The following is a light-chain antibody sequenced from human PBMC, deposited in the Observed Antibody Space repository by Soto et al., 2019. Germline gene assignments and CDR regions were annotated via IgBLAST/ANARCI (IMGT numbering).Light chain of an antibody. J-gene: IGKJ1*01. Sequence: EIVMTQSPATLSVSPGERATLSCRASQSVSSNLAWYQQKPGQAPRLLIYGASTRVTGIPARFSGSGSGTEFTLTISSLQSEDFAVYYCQEYIHWPPGMFGPGTTVDIK. CDR2: GAS. CDR3: QEYIHWPPGM. V-gene: IGKV3-15*01. CDR1: QSVSSN.